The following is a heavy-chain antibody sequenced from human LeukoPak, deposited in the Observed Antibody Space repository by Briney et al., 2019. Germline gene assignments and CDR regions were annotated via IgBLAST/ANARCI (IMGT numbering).Heavy chain of an antibody. J-gene: IGHJ4*02. D-gene: IGHD2-2*01. CDR1: GFTFSDHS. CDR3: AIHLGYCSSTSCS. CDR2: ISSGSGTT. Sequence: PGGSLRLSCEASGFTFSDHSMNWVRQAPGKGLEWVSHISSGSGTTFYADSVKGRFAISRDNTKNSLYLQMNSLRAEDTAVYYCAIHLGYCSSTSCSWGQGTLVTVSS. V-gene: IGHV3-48*04.